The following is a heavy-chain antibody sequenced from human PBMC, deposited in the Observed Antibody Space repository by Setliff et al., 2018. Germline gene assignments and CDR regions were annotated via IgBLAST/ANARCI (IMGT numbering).Heavy chain of an antibody. J-gene: IGHJ3*02. CDR1: GGTFSSYA. CDR3: ARDVEMATIGVSDAFDI. CDR2: IIPIFGST. Sequence: SVKVSCKASGGTFSSYAISWVRQAPGQGLEWMGGIIPIFGSTTYAQKFQGRVTMTRDTSTSTVYMELSSLRSEDTAVYYCARDVEMATIGVSDAFDIWGQGTMVTVSS. D-gene: IGHD5-12*01. V-gene: IGHV1-69*05.